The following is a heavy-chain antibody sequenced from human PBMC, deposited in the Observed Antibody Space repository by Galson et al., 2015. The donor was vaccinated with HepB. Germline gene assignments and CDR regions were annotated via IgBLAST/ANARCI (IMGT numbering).Heavy chain of an antibody. Sequence: SLRLSCAASGFIFEDFGMTWVRQVPGKGLEWVSDINWNGGSIGYAASVQGRFTISRDNAKDSLSLQMTSLTAEDTALYLCARSINGGRSGPFDYRGQGILVTVSS. CDR1: GFIFEDFG. CDR3: ARSINGGRSGPFDY. J-gene: IGHJ4*02. D-gene: IGHD2-21*01. V-gene: IGHV3-20*01. CDR2: INWNGGSI.